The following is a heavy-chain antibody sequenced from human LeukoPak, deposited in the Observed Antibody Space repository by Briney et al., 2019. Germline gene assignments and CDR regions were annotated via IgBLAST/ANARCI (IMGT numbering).Heavy chain of an antibody. Sequence: SETLSLTCTVSGGSISSYYWSWIRQPPGKGLEWIGYIYYSGSTNYNPSLKSRVTISVDTSKNQFSLKLSSVTAADTAVYYSARHLRSGPFDIWGQGTMVTVSS. CDR3: ARHLRSGPFDI. J-gene: IGHJ3*02. CDR1: GGSISSYY. V-gene: IGHV4-59*08. D-gene: IGHD5/OR15-5a*01. CDR2: IYYSGST.